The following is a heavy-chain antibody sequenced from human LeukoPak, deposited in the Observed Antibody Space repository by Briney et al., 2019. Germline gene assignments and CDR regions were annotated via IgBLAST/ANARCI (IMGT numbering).Heavy chain of an antibody. CDR3: AKDAHSYGYDY. CDR1: GFTFSVYG. V-gene: IGHV3-30*18. D-gene: IGHD5-18*01. J-gene: IGHJ4*02. Sequence: GRSLRLSCEASGFTFSVYGMNWVRQAPGKGLEWVAVISNDGSDKYYAESVKGRFTISRDNSKNTLSLQMNSLRVEDMALYYCAKDAHSYGYDYWGQGTLVTVSS. CDR2: ISNDGSDK.